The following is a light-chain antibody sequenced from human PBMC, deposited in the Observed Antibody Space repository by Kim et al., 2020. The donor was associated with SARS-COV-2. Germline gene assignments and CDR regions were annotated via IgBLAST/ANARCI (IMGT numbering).Light chain of an antibody. J-gene: IGKJ4*01. CDR2: GAS. V-gene: IGKV1-39*01. Sequence: ASVGDRVTITCRASQSISSYLNWYQQKPGKAPKLLIYGASSLKRGVPSRFSGSGSGTDFTLTISSLQPEDFATYYCQQSYSTPLTFGGGTKVDIK. CDR1: QSISSY. CDR3: QQSYSTPLT.